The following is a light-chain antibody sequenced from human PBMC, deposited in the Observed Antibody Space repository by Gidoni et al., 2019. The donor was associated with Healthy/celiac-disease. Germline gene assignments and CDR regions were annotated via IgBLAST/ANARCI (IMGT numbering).Light chain of an antibody. CDR2: AAS. V-gene: IGKV1-39*01. CDR1: QSISSY. Sequence: DIQMTQSPSSLSASVGDRVTITCRASQSISSYLNWYQQKPGKAPKLLIYAASSLQSGVPSRFSGSGSGTDFTLTISSLQPEDFATYYCQQSYSTRPIFXGXTKVEIK. J-gene: IGKJ4*01. CDR3: QQSYSTRPI.